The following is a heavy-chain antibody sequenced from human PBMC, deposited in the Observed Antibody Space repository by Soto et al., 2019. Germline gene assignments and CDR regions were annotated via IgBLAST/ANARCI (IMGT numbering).Heavy chain of an antibody. CDR2: IYYTVSS. CDR3: ARVAGVVRGVIRVWYFDL. CDR1: GGSVSSNY. D-gene: IGHD3-10*01. Sequence: QVQLQESGPGLVKPSETLSLTCTVSGGSVSSNYCSWFRQSPGKGLEWIGYIYYTVSSDYNPSLRSRVTMSVETSKNHFSLQMASVTAAETAVYYCARVAGVVRGVIRVWYFDLWGRGTLVTVSS. V-gene: IGHV4-59*02. J-gene: IGHJ2*01.